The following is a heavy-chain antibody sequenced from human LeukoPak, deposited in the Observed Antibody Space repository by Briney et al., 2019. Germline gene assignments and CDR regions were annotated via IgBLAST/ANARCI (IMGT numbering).Heavy chain of an antibody. CDR1: GFTFSSYG. Sequence: GGSLRLSCAASGFTFSSYGILWVRQAPGKGLEWVAVIWYDGSNKYYADSVRGRFTISRDQSKNTVYLQMNSLRADDTAVYYCARLGSGWAIDYWGQGTLVTVSS. J-gene: IGHJ4*02. V-gene: IGHV3-33*01. CDR2: IWYDGSNK. CDR3: ARLGSGWAIDY. D-gene: IGHD6-19*01.